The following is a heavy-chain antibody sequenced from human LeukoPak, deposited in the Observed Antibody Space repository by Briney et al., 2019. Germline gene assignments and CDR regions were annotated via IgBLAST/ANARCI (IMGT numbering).Heavy chain of an antibody. V-gene: IGHV4-4*07. CDR3: ARETAAGYWYFDL. CDR1: GGFIRSYY. CDR2: IYTSGST. Sequence: SETLSLTCTVSGGFIRSYYWSWIRQPAGKGLEWIGRIYTSGSTNYNSSRKSRVTMSVDPSKNQFSLKLSSVTAADTAVYYCARETAAGYWYFDLWGRGTLVTVSS. J-gene: IGHJ2*01. D-gene: IGHD6-25*01.